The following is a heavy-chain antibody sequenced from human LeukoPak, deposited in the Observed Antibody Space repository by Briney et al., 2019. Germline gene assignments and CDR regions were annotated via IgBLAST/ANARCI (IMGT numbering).Heavy chain of an antibody. CDR2: IKSKTEGGTT. V-gene: IGHV3-15*01. CDR1: GFAFSNAW. D-gene: IGHD3-9*01. J-gene: IGHJ4*02. Sequence: GGSLRLSCAASGFAFSNAWMSWVRQAPGKGLEWVGRIKSKTEGGTTDYAAPVKGRFTISRDDSKNTLYLQMNSLKTEDTAVYYCTTWPRGTIFSYWGQGTLVTVSS. CDR3: TTWPRGTIFSY.